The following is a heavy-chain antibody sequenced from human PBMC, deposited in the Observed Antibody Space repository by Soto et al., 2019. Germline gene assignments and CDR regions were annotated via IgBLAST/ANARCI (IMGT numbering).Heavy chain of an antibody. D-gene: IGHD1-26*01. Sequence: ASVKVSCKASGCTFTGYYMHWVRQAPGQGLEWMGWINPNSGGTNYAQKFQGWVTMTRDTSISTAYMELSRLRSDDTAVYYCARVPRVGATDRGAFDIWGQGTMVTVSS. J-gene: IGHJ3*02. V-gene: IGHV1-2*04. CDR3: ARVPRVGATDRGAFDI. CDR1: GCTFTGYY. CDR2: INPNSGGT.